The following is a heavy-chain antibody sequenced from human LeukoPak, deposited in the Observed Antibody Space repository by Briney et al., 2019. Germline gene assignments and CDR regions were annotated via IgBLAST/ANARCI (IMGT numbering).Heavy chain of an antibody. CDR2: ISGGGGST. V-gene: IGHV3-23*01. D-gene: IGHD3-22*01. CDR3: AKDYRSLYYYDSSGPSYYYMDV. J-gene: IGHJ6*03. Sequence: GGSLRLSCAASGFTFSSYAMSWVRQAPGKGLEWVSAISGGGGSTYYADSVKGRFTISRDNSKNTLYLQMNSLRAEDTAVYYCAKDYRSLYYYDSSGPSYYYMDVWGKGTTVTISS. CDR1: GFTFSSYA.